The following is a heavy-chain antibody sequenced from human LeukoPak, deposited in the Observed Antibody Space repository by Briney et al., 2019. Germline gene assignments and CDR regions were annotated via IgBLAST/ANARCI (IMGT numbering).Heavy chain of an antibody. CDR3: AKLDDSSGDSYY. CDR1: GFTFSSHG. Sequence: PGRSLRLSCAVSGFTFSSHGMSWVRQAPGKGLEWVSGIGSGGTTYYTDSVKGRFTISRDNSKNTLYLQMNSLRADDTAVYYCAKLDDSSGDSYYWGQGTLVTVSS. D-gene: IGHD3-22*01. J-gene: IGHJ4*02. V-gene: IGHV3-23*01. CDR2: IGSGGTT.